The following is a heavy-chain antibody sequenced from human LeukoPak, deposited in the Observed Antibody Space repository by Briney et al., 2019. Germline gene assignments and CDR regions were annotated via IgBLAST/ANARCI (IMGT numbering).Heavy chain of an antibody. CDR1: GGFISSSSYF. Sequence: PSETLSLTCTVSGGFISSSSYFWGWIRQPPGKGLEWIGSIYYSGSTSYNTSLKSRVTISVDTPKNQFSLKLSFVTAADTAVYYCARDLAHRYSSGWCFDYWGQGTLVTVSS. D-gene: IGHD6-19*01. J-gene: IGHJ4*02. CDR3: ARDLAHRYSSGWCFDY. V-gene: IGHV4-39*02. CDR2: IYYSGST.